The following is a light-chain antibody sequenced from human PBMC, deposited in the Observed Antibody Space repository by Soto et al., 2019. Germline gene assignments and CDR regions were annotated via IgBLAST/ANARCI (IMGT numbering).Light chain of an antibody. J-gene: IGKJ2*01. CDR2: GAS. V-gene: IGKV3-20*01. CDR1: QSVSNND. Sequence: EIVLTQSPDTLSLSPGERATVSCRASQSVSNNDLAWYQQRPGQAPRLVLYGASTRPTGIPDRFSGSGSETEFTLTISRLEPEDFAVYYCHHYSRSPPYTFGQGTKLDIK. CDR3: HHYSRSPPYT.